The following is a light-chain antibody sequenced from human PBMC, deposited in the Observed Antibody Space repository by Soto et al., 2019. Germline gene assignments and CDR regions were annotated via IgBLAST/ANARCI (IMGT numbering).Light chain of an antibody. CDR2: DAS. V-gene: IGKV3-11*01. Sequence: EIVLTQSPATLSLSRGERATLSCRASQSVSSYLAWYQQKPGQAPRLLIYDASNRATGIPARFSGSGSGTDFTLTISSLEPEDFAVYYCQQRSNWPLTFGGGTNVDIK. CDR1: QSVSSY. CDR3: QQRSNWPLT. J-gene: IGKJ4*01.